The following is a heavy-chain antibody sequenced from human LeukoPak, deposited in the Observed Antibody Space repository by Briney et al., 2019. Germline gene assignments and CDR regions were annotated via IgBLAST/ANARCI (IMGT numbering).Heavy chain of an antibody. CDR2: IKSKTDGGTT. CDR3: TTDDIYYYDSSGYSSDYYGMDV. Sequence: GGSLRLSCAASGFTFSNAWMNWVRQAPGKGLEWVGRIKSKTDGGTTDYAAPVKGRFTISRDDSKNTLYLQMNSLKTEDTAVYYCTTDDIYYYDSSGYSSDYYGMDVWGQGTTVTVSS. J-gene: IGHJ6*02. V-gene: IGHV3-15*07. CDR1: GFTFSNAW. D-gene: IGHD3-22*01.